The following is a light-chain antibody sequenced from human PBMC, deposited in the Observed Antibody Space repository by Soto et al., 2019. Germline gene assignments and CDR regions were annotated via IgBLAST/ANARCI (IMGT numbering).Light chain of an antibody. CDR1: QSVSSN. Sequence: EILMTQSPATLSVSPGERATLSCRASQSVSSNLAWYQQKPGQAPRLLIYGASTRATGIPARFSGSGSGTEFTLTISSLQSEDFAVYYCQQYNNWPITFGQGIRLEIK. CDR2: GAS. J-gene: IGKJ5*01. V-gene: IGKV3-15*01. CDR3: QQYNNWPIT.